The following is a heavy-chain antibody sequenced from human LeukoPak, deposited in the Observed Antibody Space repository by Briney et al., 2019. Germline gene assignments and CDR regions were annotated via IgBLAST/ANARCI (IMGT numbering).Heavy chain of an antibody. CDR1: GFSFSGYW. Sequence: GGSLRLSCVASGFSFSGYWMYWVRQAPGKGLMYISRNNGDGSTTNYADVVKGRFTMSRDNVKNTLYLQMNSLRVEDTAVYYCARDPRNVGLAPWGQGTLVTVSS. D-gene: IGHD2-15*01. CDR2: NNGDGSTT. V-gene: IGHV3-74*01. CDR3: ARDPRNVGLAP. J-gene: IGHJ5*02.